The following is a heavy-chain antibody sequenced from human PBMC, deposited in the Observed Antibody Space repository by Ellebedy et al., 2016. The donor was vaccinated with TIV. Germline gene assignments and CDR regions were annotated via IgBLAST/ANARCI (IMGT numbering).Heavy chain of an antibody. CDR1: GFTFSSYS. D-gene: IGHD5-24*01. Sequence: GESLKISCAASGFTFSSYSMNWVRQAPGKGLEWVSSISSSSSYIYYADSVKGRFTISRDNAKNSLYLQMNSLRAEDTAVYYCARGIRDGYIHDYWGQGTLVTVSS. CDR3: ARGIRDGYIHDY. J-gene: IGHJ4*02. CDR2: ISSSSSYI. V-gene: IGHV3-21*01.